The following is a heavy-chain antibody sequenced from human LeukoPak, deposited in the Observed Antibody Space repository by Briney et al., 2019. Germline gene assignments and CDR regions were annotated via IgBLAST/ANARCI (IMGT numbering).Heavy chain of an antibody. V-gene: IGHV4-61*02. Sequence: SETLSLTCTVSGGSISSGSYYWSWIRQPAGKGLEWIGRIYTSGSTYYNPSLKSRVTISVDTSKNQFSLKLSSVTAADTAVYYCARDLSKGPYYYYYYMDVWGKGTTVTISS. CDR3: ARDLSKGPYYYYYYMDV. J-gene: IGHJ6*03. CDR1: GGSISSGSYY. D-gene: IGHD3-16*02. CDR2: IYTSGST.